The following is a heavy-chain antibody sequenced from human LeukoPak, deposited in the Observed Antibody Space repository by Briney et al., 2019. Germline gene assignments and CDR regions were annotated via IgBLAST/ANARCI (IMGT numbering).Heavy chain of an antibody. CDR3: ARDPGTQNYYDSSGYYYGAFDI. CDR1: GGSFSSYY. J-gene: IGHJ3*02. V-gene: IGHV4-59*01. Sequence: SETLSLTCTISGGSFSSYYWSWIRQPPGKGLEWIGYIYYSGTTNYNPSLRSRVTISIDTSKNQFSLKLSSVTAADTAVYYCARDPGTQNYYDSSGYYYGAFDIWGQGTMVTVSS. CDR2: IYYSGTT. D-gene: IGHD3-22*01.